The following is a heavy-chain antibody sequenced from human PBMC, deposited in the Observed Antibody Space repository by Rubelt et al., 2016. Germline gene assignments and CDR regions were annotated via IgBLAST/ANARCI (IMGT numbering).Heavy chain of an antibody. Sequence: QVQLQQWGAGLLKPSETLSLTCAVYGGSFSGYYWSWIRQPPGKGLEWIGEINHSGSTNYNPSLKSRITIPVDTSKNQLSRKRSAVTAADTAVYYCARVSSGWMYYFDYWGQGTLVTVSS. V-gene: IGHV4-34*01. D-gene: IGHD6-19*01. CDR3: ARVSSGWMYYFDY. J-gene: IGHJ4*02. CDR2: INHSGST. CDR1: GGSFSGYY.